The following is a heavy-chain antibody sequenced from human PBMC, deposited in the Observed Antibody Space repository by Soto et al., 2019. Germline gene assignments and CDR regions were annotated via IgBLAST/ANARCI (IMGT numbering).Heavy chain of an antibody. Sequence: QVHLVESGGGVVQPGRSLRLSCAASGFTVNNFGMHWVRQAPGKGPEWVAMISTDGTAKYYADSVKGRFTIYRDNSKNTLYLQMNNLRAEDTAVYYCAKDVCSGGWYKYFDPWGQGTLVTVSS. V-gene: IGHV3-30*18. J-gene: IGHJ5*02. D-gene: IGHD6-19*01. CDR1: GFTVNNFG. CDR3: AKDVCSGGWYKYFDP. CDR2: ISTDGTAK.